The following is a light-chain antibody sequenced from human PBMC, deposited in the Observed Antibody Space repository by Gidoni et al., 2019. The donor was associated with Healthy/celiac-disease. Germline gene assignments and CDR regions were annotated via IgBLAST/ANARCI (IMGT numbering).Light chain of an antibody. Sequence: SYELTQPPSVSVSPGQTASITCSGDKLGDKYACWYQQKPGQSPVLVIYQDSKRPSGIPERFSGSTSGNTATLTISGTQAMDEADYYCQAWDKEVVFGGGTKLTVL. CDR3: QAWDKEVV. J-gene: IGLJ2*01. V-gene: IGLV3-1*01. CDR1: KLGDKY. CDR2: QDS.